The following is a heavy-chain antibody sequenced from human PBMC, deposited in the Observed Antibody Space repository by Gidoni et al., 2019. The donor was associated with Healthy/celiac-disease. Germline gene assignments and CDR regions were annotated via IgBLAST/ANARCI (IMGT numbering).Heavy chain of an antibody. J-gene: IGHJ4*02. Sequence: EVQLLESGGGLVQPGGSLRLSCAASGFPFSSYAMSWVRQAPGKGLEWVSAISGSGGSTYYADSVKGRFTISRDNSKNTLYLQMNSLRAEDTAVYYCAKIFGSGSSPDYWGQGTLVTVSS. CDR3: AKIFGSGSSPDY. CDR2: ISGSGGST. V-gene: IGHV3-23*01. D-gene: IGHD1-26*01. CDR1: GFPFSSYA.